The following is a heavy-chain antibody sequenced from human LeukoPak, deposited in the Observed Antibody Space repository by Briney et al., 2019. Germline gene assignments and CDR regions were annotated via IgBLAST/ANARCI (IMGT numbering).Heavy chain of an antibody. V-gene: IGHV3-48*03. Sequence: PGGSLRLSCAASGFTFDDYGMSWVRQAPGKGLEWVSYISTSGYTIYYADSVKGRFTISRDNAKNSLYLQMNSLRAEDTAVYYCARGGDYYGSGNYRYYFDYWGQGTLVTVSS. D-gene: IGHD3-10*01. CDR1: GFTFDDYG. CDR3: ARGGDYYGSGNYRYYFDY. J-gene: IGHJ4*02. CDR2: ISTSGYTI.